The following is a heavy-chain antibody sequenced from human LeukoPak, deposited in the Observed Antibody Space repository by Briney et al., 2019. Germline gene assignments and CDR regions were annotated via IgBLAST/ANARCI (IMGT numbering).Heavy chain of an antibody. D-gene: IGHD3-16*01. J-gene: IGHJ4*02. Sequence: SETLSLTCAVYGGSFSGYYWSWIRQPPGKGLEWIGEINHSGSTNYNPSLKSRVTISVDTSKNQFSLKLSSVTAADTAVYYCARVSGLRLGDLRGYYFDYWRQGTLVTVSS. CDR1: GGSFSGYY. CDR3: ARVSGLRLGDLRGYYFDY. V-gene: IGHV4-34*01. CDR2: INHSGST.